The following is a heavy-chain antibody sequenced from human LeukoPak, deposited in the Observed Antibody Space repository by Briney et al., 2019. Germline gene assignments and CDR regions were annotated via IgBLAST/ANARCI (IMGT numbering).Heavy chain of an antibody. J-gene: IGHJ4*02. D-gene: IGHD1-1*01. V-gene: IGHV1-24*01. Sequence: GASVKLSCKVSGYTFTDLSMHWVRQAPGKGLEWMGGFDPEDDEIIYAQQFQGRVTMTEDTFTDTAYMELSSLRSEDTAVYYCARGDWRTTGTTGYDGDFDYWGQGTLVTVSS. CDR2: FDPEDDEI. CDR3: ARGDWRTTGTTGYDGDFDY. CDR1: GYTFTDLS.